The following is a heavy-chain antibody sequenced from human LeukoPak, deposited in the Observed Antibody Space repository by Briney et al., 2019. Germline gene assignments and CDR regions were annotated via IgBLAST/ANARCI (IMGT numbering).Heavy chain of an antibody. D-gene: IGHD3-22*01. J-gene: IGHJ4*02. CDR3: ARQNYYYDTSGYQYYFDY. CDR2: IYYSGST. V-gene: IGHV4-59*08. Sequence: PSETLSLTCSVSGDSISSYYWNWIRQLPGKGLEWIGYIYYSGSTNYNPSLQSRVTISVDTSKNQFSLKLSSVTAADTAVYYCARQNYYYDTSGYQYYFDYWGQGTLVTVSS. CDR1: GDSISSYY.